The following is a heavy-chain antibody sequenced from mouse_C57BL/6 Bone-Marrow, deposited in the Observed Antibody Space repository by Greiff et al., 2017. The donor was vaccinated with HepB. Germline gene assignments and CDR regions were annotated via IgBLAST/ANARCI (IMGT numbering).Heavy chain of an antibody. CDR2: ISNGGGST. CDR3: ARHGLLYAMDY. Sequence: EVKLVESGGGLVQPGGSLKLSCAASGFTFSDYYMYWVRQTPEKRLEWVAYISNGGGSTYYPDTVKGRFTISRDNAKNTLYLQMSRLKSEDTAMYYCARHGLLYAMDYWGQGTSVTVSS. J-gene: IGHJ4*01. V-gene: IGHV5-12*01. CDR1: GFTFSDYY. D-gene: IGHD1-1*01.